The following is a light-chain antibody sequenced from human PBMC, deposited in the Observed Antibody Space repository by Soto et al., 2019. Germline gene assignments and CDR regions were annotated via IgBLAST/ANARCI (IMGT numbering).Light chain of an antibody. CDR1: QSINSN. CDR3: QQYNNWPRAT. CDR2: RAS. Sequence: IVMTQSPATLSVSPGERATLSCRASQSINSNLAWYQQKPGQAPRLLMFRASIRATGFPARFSGSGSWTEFNITISSLQSEDSAIYYCQQYNNWPRATFGGGTKVDIK. J-gene: IGKJ4*01. V-gene: IGKV3-15*01.